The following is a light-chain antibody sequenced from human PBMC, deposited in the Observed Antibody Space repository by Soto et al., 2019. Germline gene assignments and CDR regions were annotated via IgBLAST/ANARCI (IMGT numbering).Light chain of an antibody. J-gene: IGLJ3*02. V-gene: IGLV1-44*01. CDR1: ISNIGSNT. CDR3: AAWDDSLNGGV. Sequence: QSALTQPPSASGTPGQRVTISCSGSISNIGSNTVNWYQQLPGTAPKLVIYSNNQRPSGVPDRFSGSKSGTSASLAISGLQSEDEADYYCAAWDDSLNGGVFGGGTKLTVL. CDR2: SNN.